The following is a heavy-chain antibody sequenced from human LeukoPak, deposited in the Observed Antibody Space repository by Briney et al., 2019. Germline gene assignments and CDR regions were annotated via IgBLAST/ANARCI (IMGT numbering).Heavy chain of an antibody. V-gene: IGHV3-33*01. CDR2: IWYDGSNK. CDR3: ARVSDYYGSGSYSPDY. J-gene: IGHJ4*02. D-gene: IGHD3-10*01. CDR1: GFTFSSYG. Sequence: GGSLRLSCAASGFTFSSYGMHWVRQAPGKGLEWVAVIWYDGSNKYYADSVKGRFTISRDNSKNTLYLQMNSLRAEDTAVYYCARVSDYYGSGSYSPDYWGQGTLVTVSS.